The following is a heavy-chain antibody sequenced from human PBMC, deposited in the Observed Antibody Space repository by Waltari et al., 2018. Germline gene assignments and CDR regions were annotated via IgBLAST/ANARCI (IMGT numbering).Heavy chain of an antibody. CDR1: GFSLSTSGVG. CDR3: AHIGDLYY. J-gene: IGHJ4*02. CDR2: IYWNDDK. D-gene: IGHD3-16*01. V-gene: IGHV2-5*01. Sequence: QITLKESGPTLVKPTQTLTLTCTFSGFSLSTSGVGVGWIRQPPGKALEWLAIIYWNDDKWYSPSLKSRLTITKDTSKNQVVLTMTNMDPVDTATYYCAHIGDLYYWGQGTLVTVSS.